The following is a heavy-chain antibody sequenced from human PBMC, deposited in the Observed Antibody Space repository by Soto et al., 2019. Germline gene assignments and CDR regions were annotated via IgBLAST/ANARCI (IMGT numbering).Heavy chain of an antibody. CDR3: AMANSLRGALRI. Sequence: VQSGAEMKKPGSSVKVSCTVSRGTVNTNAISWVRQAPGRGPECMGRIVPFNGITEYAQKFQDRVSMTADRSTRQVDMELRDMRPDDTTIYYCAMANSLRGALRIWDQG. D-gene: IGHD2-15*01. V-gene: IGHV1-69*02. J-gene: IGHJ3*02. CDR2: IVPFNGIT. CDR1: RGTVNTNA.